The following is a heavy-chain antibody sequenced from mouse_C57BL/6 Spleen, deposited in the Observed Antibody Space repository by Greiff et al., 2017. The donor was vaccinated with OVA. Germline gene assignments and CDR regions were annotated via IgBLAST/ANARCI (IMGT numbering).Heavy chain of an antibody. V-gene: IGHV1-12*01. Sequence: LQESGAELVRPGASVKMSCKASGYTFTSYNMHWVKQTPRQGLEWIGAIYPGNGDTSYNQKFKGKATLTVDKSSSTAYMPLSSLTSEDSAVYFCARYPHYGSSYGYCEVWGTGSTGTVSS. CDR3: ARYPHYGSSYGYCEV. CDR1: GYTFTSYN. D-gene: IGHD1-1*01. J-gene: IGHJ1*03. CDR2: IYPGNGDT.